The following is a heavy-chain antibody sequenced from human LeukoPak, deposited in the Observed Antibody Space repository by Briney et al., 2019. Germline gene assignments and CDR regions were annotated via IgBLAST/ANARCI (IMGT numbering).Heavy chain of an antibody. CDR1: GYSFTNYW. CDR2: IYPVDSDT. J-gene: IGHJ4*02. CDR3: AIAGSNRAWAPNVAY. D-gene: IGHD7-27*01. V-gene: IGHV5-51*01. Sequence: GESLKISCKGSGYSFTNYWIGWVRQMPGKGLEWMGIIYPVDSDTRYSPSFQGQVTISADKSISTAYLQWSSLKASDTAMYYCAIAGSNRAWAPNVAYWGQGTLVTVSS.